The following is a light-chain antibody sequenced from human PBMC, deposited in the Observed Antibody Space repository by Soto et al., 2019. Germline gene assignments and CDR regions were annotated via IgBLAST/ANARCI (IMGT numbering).Light chain of an antibody. CDR2: GAS. V-gene: IGKV3-20*01. J-gene: IGKJ5*01. CDR3: QVYGPSPPIT. CDR1: QTVSSNF. Sequence: IVLTQSPGTLSLSPGDRATLSCRASQTVSSNFLAWYQEKPGQGPRLLIYGASTRATGIPDRFTGSGSGTDFTLTISRLEPEDFAVFYCQVYGPSPPITFGQGTRLEIK.